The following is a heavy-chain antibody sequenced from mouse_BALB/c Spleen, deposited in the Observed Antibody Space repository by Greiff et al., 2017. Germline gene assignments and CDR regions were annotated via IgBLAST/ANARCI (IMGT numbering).Heavy chain of an antibody. CDR2: ISDGGSYT. V-gene: IGHV5-4*02. CDR3: ARDRGPRAWFAY. CDR1: GFTFSDYY. J-gene: IGHJ3*01. Sequence: DVQLQESGGGLVKPGGSLKLSCAASGFTFSDYYMYWVRQTPEKRLEWVATISDGGSYTYYPDSVKGRFTISRDNAKNNLYLQMSSLKSEDTAMYYCARDRGPRAWFAYWGQGTLVTVSA.